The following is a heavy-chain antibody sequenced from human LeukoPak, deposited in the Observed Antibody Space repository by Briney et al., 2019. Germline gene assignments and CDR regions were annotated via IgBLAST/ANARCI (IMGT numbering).Heavy chain of an antibody. J-gene: IGHJ5*02. V-gene: IGHV4-59*11. D-gene: IGHD3-10*01. CDR2: IHYSGRT. CDR1: GGSISRHF. Sequence: SETLSLTCSVSGGSISRHFWSWIRQPPGKGLEWIAFIHYSGRTKYNPSLQSRVTISIDTSENNFYLRLTSVTAADTAVYYCASSKPSRGSGSYSPFSRFDPWGQGTLVTVSS. CDR3: ASSKPSRGSGSYSPFSRFDP.